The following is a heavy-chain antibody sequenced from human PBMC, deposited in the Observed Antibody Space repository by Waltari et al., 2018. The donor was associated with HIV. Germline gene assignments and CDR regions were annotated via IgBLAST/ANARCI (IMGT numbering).Heavy chain of an antibody. CDR1: GFSISRYW. V-gene: IGHV3-74*01. Sequence: EVQLEESGGASVQPGGSLRLSCAASGFSISRYWMPWVRQTQGKGLVWVSRMNEDGNRIDYAGSVRGRFTIARDSAKNTLFLQMNSLRDEDTAMYYCIRDMFGEYDYWGQGALVTVSS. CDR3: IRDMFGEYDY. J-gene: IGHJ4*02. D-gene: IGHD3-10*02. CDR2: MNEDGNRI.